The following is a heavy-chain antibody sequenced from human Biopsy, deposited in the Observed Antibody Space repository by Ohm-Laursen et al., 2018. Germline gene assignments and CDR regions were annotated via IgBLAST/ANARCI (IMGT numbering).Heavy chain of an antibody. Sequence: SDTLSLTCTVSGDSIARYYWTWIRQSPGKGLEWIGYIYYSGSTNYNPSLRSRVTISVDRSKNQFSLELSSVTAADTAVYYCARVRAGAPSIDYFDYWGQGALVTVSS. D-gene: IGHD1-26*01. J-gene: IGHJ4*02. CDR2: IYYSGST. CDR3: ARVRAGAPSIDYFDY. V-gene: IGHV4-59*07. CDR1: GDSIARYY.